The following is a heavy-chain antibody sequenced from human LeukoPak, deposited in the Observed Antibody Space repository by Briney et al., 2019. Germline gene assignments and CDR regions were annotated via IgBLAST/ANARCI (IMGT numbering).Heavy chain of an antibody. J-gene: IGHJ6*03. CDR2: INHSGST. Sequence: SETLSLTCAVYGGSFSGYYWSWIRQPPGKGLEWIGEINHSGSTNYNPSLKSRVTISVDTSKNQFSLKLSSVTAADTAVYYCAREVVGYYNYMDVWGKGTTVTVSS. V-gene: IGHV4-34*01. CDR3: AREVVGYYNYMDV. D-gene: IGHD1-26*01. CDR1: GGSFSGYY.